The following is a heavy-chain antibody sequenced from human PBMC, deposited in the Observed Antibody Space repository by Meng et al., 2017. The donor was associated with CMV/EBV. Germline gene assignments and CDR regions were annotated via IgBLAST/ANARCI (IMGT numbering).Heavy chain of an antibody. CDR1: GFTFSSYE. CDR2: ISSSGSTI. D-gene: IGHD1-7*01. Sequence: GESLKISCAASGFTFSSYEMNWVRQAPGKGLEWVSYISSSGSTIYYADSVKGRFTISRDNAKNSLYLQMNSLRAEDTAVYYCARSRELQGVYYYYGMDVWGQGTTVTAP. CDR3: ARSRELQGVYYYYGMDV. V-gene: IGHV3-48*03. J-gene: IGHJ6*02.